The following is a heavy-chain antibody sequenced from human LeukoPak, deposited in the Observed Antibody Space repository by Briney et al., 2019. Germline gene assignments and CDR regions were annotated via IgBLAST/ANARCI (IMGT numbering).Heavy chain of an antibody. J-gene: IGHJ4*02. CDR2: ISSSSYI. V-gene: IGHV3-21*01. Sequence: GGSLRLSCAASGFTFSSYSMNWVRQAPGKGLEWVSSISSSSYIYYADSVKDRFTISRDNAKNSLYLQMNSLRAEDTAVYYCARVITYYDFWSGYSIVGYFDYWGQGTLVTVSS. CDR1: GFTFSSYS. CDR3: ARVITYYDFWSGYSIVGYFDY. D-gene: IGHD3-3*01.